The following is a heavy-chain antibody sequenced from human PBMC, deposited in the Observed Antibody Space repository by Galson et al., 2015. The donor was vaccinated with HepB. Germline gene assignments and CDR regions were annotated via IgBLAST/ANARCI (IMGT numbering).Heavy chain of an antibody. CDR3: TTDLTVGATIYYYYGMDV. V-gene: IGHV3-15*01. J-gene: IGHJ6*02. Sequence: SLRLSCAASGFTFSNAWMSWVRQAPGKGLEWVGRIKSKTDGGTTDYAAPVKGRFTISRDDSKNTLYLQMNSLKTEDTAVYYCTTDLTVGATIYYYYGMDVWGQGTTVTVSS. CDR1: GFTFSNAW. CDR2: IKSKTDGGTT. D-gene: IGHD1-26*01.